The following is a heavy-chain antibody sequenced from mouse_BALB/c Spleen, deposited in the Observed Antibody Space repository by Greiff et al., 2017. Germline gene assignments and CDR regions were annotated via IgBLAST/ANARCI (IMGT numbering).Heavy chain of an antibody. CDR2: ISSGSSTI. Sequence: DVQLVESGGGLVQPGGSRKLSCAASGFTFSSFGMHWVRQAPEKGLEWVAYISSGSSTIYYADTVKGRFTISRDNPKNTLFLQMTSLRSEDTAMYYCARSGLLRNWYFDVWGAGTTVTVSS. CDR3: ARSGLLRNWYFDV. J-gene: IGHJ1*01. V-gene: IGHV5-17*02. CDR1: GFTFSSFG. D-gene: IGHD1-1*01.